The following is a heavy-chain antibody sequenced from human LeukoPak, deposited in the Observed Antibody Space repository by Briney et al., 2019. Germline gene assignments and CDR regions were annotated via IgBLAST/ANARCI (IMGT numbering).Heavy chain of an antibody. V-gene: IGHV1-2*02. D-gene: IGHD6-13*01. Sequence: GASVKVSCKASGYTFTGYYMHWVRQAPGQGLEWMGWMNPNSGGTNYAQKFQGRVTMTRDTSISTAYMELSRLRSDDTAVYYCARDLAIAAAGAADYWGQGTLVTVSS. J-gene: IGHJ4*02. CDR2: MNPNSGGT. CDR3: ARDLAIAAAGAADY. CDR1: GYTFTGYY.